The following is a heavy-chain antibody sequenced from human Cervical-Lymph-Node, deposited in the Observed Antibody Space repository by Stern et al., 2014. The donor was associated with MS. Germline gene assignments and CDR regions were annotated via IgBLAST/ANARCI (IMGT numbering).Heavy chain of an antibody. V-gene: IGHV1-46*01. CDR2: INPSGGST. CDR3: ARGIAAPPYYYYGMDV. CDR1: GYTFTSYY. J-gene: IGHJ6*02. Sequence: QDQLVQSGAEVKKPGASVKVSCKASGYTFTSYYMHWVRQAPGQGLEWMGIINPSGGSTSYAQKFQGRVTMTRDTSTSTVYMELSSLRSEDTAVYYCARGIAAPPYYYYGMDVWGQGTTVTVSS. D-gene: IGHD6-13*01.